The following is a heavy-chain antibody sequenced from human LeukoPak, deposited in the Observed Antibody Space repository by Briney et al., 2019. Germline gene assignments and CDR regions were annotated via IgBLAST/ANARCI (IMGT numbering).Heavy chain of an antibody. J-gene: IGHJ4*02. V-gene: IGHV3-48*01. Sequence: GGSLRLSCAASGFTFSNYAMNWVRQAPGKGLEWVSYSSSGSSTIYYADSVRGRFTISRDNAKNSLYLQMNSLRAEDTAVYYCARGEQEMDTMSIDYWGQGTLVTVSS. D-gene: IGHD5-24*01. CDR2: SSSGSSTI. CDR3: ARGEQEMDTMSIDY. CDR1: GFTFSNYA.